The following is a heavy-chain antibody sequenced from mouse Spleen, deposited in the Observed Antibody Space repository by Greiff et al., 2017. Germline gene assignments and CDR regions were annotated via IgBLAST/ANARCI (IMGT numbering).Heavy chain of an antibody. CDR1: GYSFTGYF. CDR3: ARRYYGGAMDY. Sequence: EVQLQQSGPELVKPGDSVKISCKASGYSFTGYFMNWVMQSHGKSLEWIGRINPYNGDTFYNQKFKGKATLTVDKSSSTAHMELRSLTSEDSAVYYCARRYYGGAMDYWGQGTSVTVSS. CDR2: INPYNGDT. J-gene: IGHJ4*01. V-gene: IGHV1-20*01. D-gene: IGHD2-1*01.